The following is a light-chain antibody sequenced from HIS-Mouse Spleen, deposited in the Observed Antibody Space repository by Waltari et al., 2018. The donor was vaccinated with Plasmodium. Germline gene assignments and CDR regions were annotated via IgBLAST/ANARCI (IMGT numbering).Light chain of an antibody. J-gene: IGLJ2*01. CDR1: SSDVGGCNY. Sequence: QSALTQPPSASGSPGQSVTLSCTGTSSDVGGCNYVSWYQQHPGKAPKRMIYEVSKRSSGVPDRFSGSKSGNTASLTVSGLQAEDEADYYCSSYAGSNNLVFGGGTKLTVL. CDR2: EVS. CDR3: SSYAGSNNLV. V-gene: IGLV2-8*01.